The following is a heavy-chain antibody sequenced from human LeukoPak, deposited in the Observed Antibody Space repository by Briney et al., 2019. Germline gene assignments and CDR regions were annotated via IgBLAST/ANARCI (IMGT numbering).Heavy chain of an antibody. V-gene: IGHV3-48*03. Sequence: PGGSLRLSCAASGFTFRSYEMNWVRQAPGKGLEWVSYISSSGSPIYYADSVKGRFTISRDNAKNSLYLQMNSLRAEDMAVYYCAKVIYYYGMDVWGQGTTVTVSS. J-gene: IGHJ6*02. CDR2: ISSSGSPI. CDR1: GFTFRSYE. CDR3: AKVIYYYGMDV.